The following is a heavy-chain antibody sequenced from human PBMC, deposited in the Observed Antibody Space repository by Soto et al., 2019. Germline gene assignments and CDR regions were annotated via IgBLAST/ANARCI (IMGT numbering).Heavy chain of an antibody. Sequence: GGSLSLSCAASGFTFSSYAMTWVRRAQGKGLECVSAILSCGSTYYADSVKGRFTISRDNSENTMFLQMNRLRAEDTAVYYCGRCAIAAAGTGAFDIWGQGTMVTVSS. CDR3: GRCAIAAAGTGAFDI. D-gene: IGHD6-13*01. V-gene: IGHV3-23*01. J-gene: IGHJ3*02. CDR1: GFTFSSYA. CDR2: ILSCGST.